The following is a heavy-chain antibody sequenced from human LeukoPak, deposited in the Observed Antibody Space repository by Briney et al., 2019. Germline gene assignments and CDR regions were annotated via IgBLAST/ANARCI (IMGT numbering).Heavy chain of an antibody. Sequence: GGSLRLSCTVSGFTVSSNSMSWVRQAPGKGLEWVSFIFSSTHYSDSVKGRFTISRDNSKNTMYLQMNSLRAEDTAVYYCARRAGAYSHPYDYGGQGTLVTVSS. CDR2: IFSST. CDR3: ARRAGAYSHPYDY. V-gene: IGHV3-53*01. CDR1: GFTVSSNS. D-gene: IGHD4/OR15-4a*01. J-gene: IGHJ4*02.